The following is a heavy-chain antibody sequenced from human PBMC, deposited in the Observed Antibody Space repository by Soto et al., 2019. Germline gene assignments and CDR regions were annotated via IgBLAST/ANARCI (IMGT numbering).Heavy chain of an antibody. CDR2: IYYSGST. CDR3: ARQGFFTGTEGDYYYYGMDV. J-gene: IGHJ6*02. V-gene: IGHV4-39*01. CDR1: GGSISSSSYY. Sequence: SETLSLTCTVSGGSISSSSYYWGWIRQPPGKGLEWIGSIYYSGSTYYNPSLKSRVTISVDTSKNQFSLKLSSVTAADTAVYYCARQGFFTGTEGDYYYYGMDVWGQGTTVTVSS. D-gene: IGHD1-1*01.